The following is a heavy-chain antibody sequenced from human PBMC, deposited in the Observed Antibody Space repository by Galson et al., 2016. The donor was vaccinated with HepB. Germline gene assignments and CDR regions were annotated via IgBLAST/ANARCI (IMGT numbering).Heavy chain of an antibody. D-gene: IGHD3-22*01. CDR2: INPSGGTT. CDR1: GGTFSSYA. V-gene: IGHV1-46*01. J-gene: IGHJ5*02. Sequence: SVKVSCKASGGTFSSYAISWVRQAPGQGLEWMGIINPSGGTTSYAQKFQGRVTMTRDTSTSTVYMELSSLRSEDTAVYYCAREGSYYYDSSGYYGNSQFDPWGQGTLVTVSS. CDR3: AREGSYYYDSSGYYGNSQFDP.